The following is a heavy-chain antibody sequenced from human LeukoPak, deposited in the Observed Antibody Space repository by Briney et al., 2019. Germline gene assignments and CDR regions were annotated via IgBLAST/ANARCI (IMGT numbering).Heavy chain of an antibody. CDR3: ARGGEGPYGNYAPDS. J-gene: IGHJ5*01. CDR1: GYTYTTYG. CDR2: ISVYNGKT. V-gene: IGHV1-18*01. D-gene: IGHD3-10*01. Sequence: ASVKVSCKSSGYTYTTYGITWVRQAPGQGLEWMGWISVYNGKTKYAQKLQGRVIMTADTSTTTGYMELWSLRGDDTAIYYCARGGEGPYGNYAPDSWGQGTLVTVSS.